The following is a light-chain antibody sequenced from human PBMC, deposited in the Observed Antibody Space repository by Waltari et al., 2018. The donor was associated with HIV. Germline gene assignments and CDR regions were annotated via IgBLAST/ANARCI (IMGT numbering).Light chain of an antibody. CDR3: QQYGSSPPFT. V-gene: IGKV3-20*01. Sequence: LVLTQSPGTLSSSSGATVTLSCRASQTIESNYLAWYQHIPGQPPKFLIFGASQRAKGVHDRFSGNGSGTDFSLTISRLEPEDSAVYFCQQYGSSPPFTFGHGTTLEI. CDR2: GAS. CDR1: QTIESNY. J-gene: IGKJ2*01.